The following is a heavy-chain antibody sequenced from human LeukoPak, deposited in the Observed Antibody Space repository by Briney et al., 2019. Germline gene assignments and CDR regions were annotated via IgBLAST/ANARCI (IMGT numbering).Heavy chain of an antibody. D-gene: IGHD6-19*01. V-gene: IGHV1-46*01. CDR3: ARDLRQPVPLISSGCLGE. CDR2: INPSGGST. CDR1: GYTFTSYG. Sequence: GASVKVSCKASGYTFTSYGISWVRQAPGQGLEWMGIINPSGGSTSYAQKFQGRVTMTRDTSTSTVYMELSSLRSEDTAVYYCARDLRQPVPLISSGCLGEWGQGTLVTVSS. J-gene: IGHJ4*02.